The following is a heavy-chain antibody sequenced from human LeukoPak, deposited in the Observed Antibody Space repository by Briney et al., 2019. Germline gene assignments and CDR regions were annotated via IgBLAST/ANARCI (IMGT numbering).Heavy chain of an antibody. CDR1: GFTFRRYS. CDR3: ARERRAITGYYYYGMDV. D-gene: IGHD2-2*01. V-gene: IGHV3-21*05. J-gene: IGHJ6*02. CDR2: IRGSSSEI. Sequence: GGSLRLSCAASGFTFRRYSMNWVRQAPGGGLEWISYIRGSSSEIFYADSVKGRFTISRDNAKNSLYLQMNSLRAEDTAVYYCARERRAITGYYYYGMDVWGQGTTVTVSS.